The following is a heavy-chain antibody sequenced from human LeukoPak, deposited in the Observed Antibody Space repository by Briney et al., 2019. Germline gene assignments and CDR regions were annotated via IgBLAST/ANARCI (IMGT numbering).Heavy chain of an antibody. CDR2: IYYGGST. J-gene: IGHJ5*02. CDR3: AREGNTYYYDSSGPGWFDP. Sequence: SETLSLTCAVSGGSISSGGYYWSWIRQHPGKGLEWIGYIYYGGSTYYHPSLKSRFTISVDTSKNQFSLKLSSVTAADTAVYYCAREGNTYYYDSSGPGWFDPWGQGTLVTVSS. D-gene: IGHD3-22*01. CDR1: GGSISSGGYY. V-gene: IGHV4-31*11.